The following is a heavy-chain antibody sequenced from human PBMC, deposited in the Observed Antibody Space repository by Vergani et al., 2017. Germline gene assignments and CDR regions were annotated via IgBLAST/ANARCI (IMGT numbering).Heavy chain of an antibody. CDR2: IYYSGST. CDR1: GGSISSGDYY. J-gene: IGHJ3*02. D-gene: IGHD3-22*01. Sequence: QVQLQESGPGLVKPSQTLSLTCTVSGGSISSGDYYWSWIRQPPGKGLEWIGYIYYSGSTYYNPSLKSRVTISVDTSKNQFSLKLSSVTAADTAVYYCASSHSYYDSSGYTPWAFDIWGQGTMVTVSS. CDR3: ASSHSYYDSSGYTPWAFDI. V-gene: IGHV4-30-4*08.